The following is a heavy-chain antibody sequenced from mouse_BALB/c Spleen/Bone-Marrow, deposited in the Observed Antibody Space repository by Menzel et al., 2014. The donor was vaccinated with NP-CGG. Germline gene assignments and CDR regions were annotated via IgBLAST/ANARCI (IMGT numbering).Heavy chain of an antibody. CDR1: GFSLTSYG. CDR2: IWAGGST. D-gene: IGHD2-4*01. CDR3: AREGSTMITTAFAY. J-gene: IGHJ3*01. V-gene: IGHV2-9*02. Sequence: VQLQQSGPGLVAPSQSLSITCTVSGFSLTSYGVHWVRQPPGKGLEWLGVIWAGGSTNYNSALMSRLSISKDNSKSXVFLKMNSRQTDDTAMYYCAREGSTMITTAFAYWGQGTLVTVSA.